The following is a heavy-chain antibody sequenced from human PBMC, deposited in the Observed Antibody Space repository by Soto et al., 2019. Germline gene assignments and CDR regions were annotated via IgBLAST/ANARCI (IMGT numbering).Heavy chain of an antibody. Sequence: EVQLLESGGGLVQPGGSLRLSCAASGFTFSSYAMSWVRQAPGKGLEWVSAMSGSGGSTYYADSVKGRFTISRDNSKNTLYLQMNSLRAEDKAVYYCANHLWFGALSNWGQGTLVTVSS. CDR1: GFTFSSYA. CDR3: ANHLWFGALSN. V-gene: IGHV3-23*01. D-gene: IGHD3-10*01. J-gene: IGHJ4*02. CDR2: MSGSGGST.